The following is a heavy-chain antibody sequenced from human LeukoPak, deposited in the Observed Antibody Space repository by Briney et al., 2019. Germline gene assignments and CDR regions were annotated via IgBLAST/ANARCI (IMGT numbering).Heavy chain of an antibody. Sequence: PSETLSLTCAVYGGSFSAYYWTWIRQPPGKGLKWIGEINHSGSTNYNPSLKSRLTISLDTSKNQFSLNLRSVTAADTAVYYCARVRITGTTGYYYMDVWGKGTTVTVSS. CDR2: INHSGST. D-gene: IGHD1-7*01. CDR1: GGSFSAYY. CDR3: ARVRITGTTGYYYMDV. V-gene: IGHV4-34*01. J-gene: IGHJ6*03.